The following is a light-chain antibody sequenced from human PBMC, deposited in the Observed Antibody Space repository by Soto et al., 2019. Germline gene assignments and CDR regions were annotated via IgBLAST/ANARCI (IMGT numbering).Light chain of an antibody. CDR1: QSIRSW. CDR3: HQYSTYSYT. Sequence: DIQMTQSPSTLSASVGDRVTITCRASQSIRSWLAWYQQKPGEAPKLLIYKASTLQSGVPSRFSGSGSGTEFSLTISSLQPDDFATYYCHQYSTYSYTFGQGTKLEI. J-gene: IGKJ2*01. CDR2: KAS. V-gene: IGKV1-5*03.